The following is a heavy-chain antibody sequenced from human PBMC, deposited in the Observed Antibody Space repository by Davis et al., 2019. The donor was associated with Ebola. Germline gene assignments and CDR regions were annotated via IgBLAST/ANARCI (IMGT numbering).Heavy chain of an antibody. CDR3: MRDISWGVDVFGY. D-gene: IGHD3-16*01. V-gene: IGHV1-18*04. CDR1: GFPFTDYY. CDR2: ISAYNGNT. Sequence: ASVKVSCKASGFPFTDYYMHWVRQAPGQGPEWMGWISAYNGNTNYAQKLQGRVTMTTDTSTSTAYMELRSLRSDDTALYYCMRDISWGVDVFGYWGQGTLVTVSS. J-gene: IGHJ4*02.